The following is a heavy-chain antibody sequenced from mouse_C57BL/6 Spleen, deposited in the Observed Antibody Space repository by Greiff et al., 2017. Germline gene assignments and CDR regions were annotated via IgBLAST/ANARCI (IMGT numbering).Heavy chain of an antibody. CDR1: GFTFSDYG. V-gene: IGHV5-17*01. CDR2: ISSGSSTI. Sequence: EVQLVESGGGLVKPGGSLKLSCAASGFTFSDYGMHWVRQAPEKGLEWVAYISSGSSTIYYADTVKGRFTISRDNAKNTLFLQMTSLRSEDTAMYYCARAYYSNHYYAMDYWGQGTSVTVPS. D-gene: IGHD2-5*01. CDR3: ARAYYSNHYYAMDY. J-gene: IGHJ4*01.